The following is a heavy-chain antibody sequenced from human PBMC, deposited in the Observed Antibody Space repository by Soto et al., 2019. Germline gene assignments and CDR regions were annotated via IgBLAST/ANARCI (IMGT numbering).Heavy chain of an antibody. CDR1: GGSISSGDYY. D-gene: IGHD5-12*01. CDR2: IYYSGST. V-gene: IGHV4-30-4*01. CDR3: ARGYSGYDH. J-gene: IGHJ5*02. Sequence: QVQLQESGPGLVKPSQTLSLTCTVSGGSISSGDYYWSWIRQPPGKGLEWIGYIYYSGSTYYNPSPKXRXTXAVDTSKIQFSLKLSSVTAADTAVYDWARGYSGYDHWGQGTLVTVSS.